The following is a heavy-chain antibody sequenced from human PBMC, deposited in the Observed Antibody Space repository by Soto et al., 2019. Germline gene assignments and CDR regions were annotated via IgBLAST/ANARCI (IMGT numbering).Heavy chain of an antibody. J-gene: IGHJ4*02. CDR2: ISGSGGST. CDR1: GFTFSSYA. CDR3: AKEGGYCSSTSCYGRVYY. Sequence: EVQLLESGGGLVQPGGSLRLSCAASGFTFSSYAMSWVRQAPGKGLEWVSAISGSGGSTYYADSVKGRFTISRDNSKNTVXLQMNSLRAEDTAVYYCAKEGGYCSSTSCYGRVYYWGQGTLVTVSS. D-gene: IGHD2-2*03. V-gene: IGHV3-23*01.